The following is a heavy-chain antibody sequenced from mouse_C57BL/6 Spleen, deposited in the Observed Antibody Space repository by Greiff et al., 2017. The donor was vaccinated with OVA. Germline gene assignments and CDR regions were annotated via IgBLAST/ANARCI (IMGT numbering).Heavy chain of an antibody. J-gene: IGHJ3*01. Sequence: VQLQQSGPGLVQPSQSLSITCTVSGFSLTSYGVHWVRQSPGKGLEWLGVIWSGGSTDYNAAFISRLSISKDNSKSQVFFKMNSLQADDTAIYYCARGSYGNYAWFAYWGQGTLVTVSA. CDR3: ARGSYGNYAWFAY. CDR1: GFSLTSYG. CDR2: IWSGGST. V-gene: IGHV2-2*01. D-gene: IGHD2-1*01.